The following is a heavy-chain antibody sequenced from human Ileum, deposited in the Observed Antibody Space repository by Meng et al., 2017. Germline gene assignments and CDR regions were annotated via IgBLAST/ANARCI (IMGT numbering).Heavy chain of an antibody. J-gene: IGHJ2*01. V-gene: IGHV4-34*01. CDR1: GGSFSTYY. D-gene: IGHD6-13*01. Sequence: SETLSLTCAVYGGSFSTYYWTWIRQPPGKGLEWIGEINHSGGTNYNPSLKSRIIISVDTSNNQFSLRLNSVTAADTAIYYCARYGRETAGPYWYFNLWGRGTLVTVSS. CDR3: ARYGRETAGPYWYFNL. CDR2: INHSGGT.